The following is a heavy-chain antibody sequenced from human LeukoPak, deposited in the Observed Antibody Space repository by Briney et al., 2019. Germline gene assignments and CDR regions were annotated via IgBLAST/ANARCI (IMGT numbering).Heavy chain of an antibody. CDR3: ARDFKRSYYYGSGSINGVYYYYMDV. D-gene: IGHD3-10*01. J-gene: IGHJ6*03. V-gene: IGHV3-53*01. CDR2: IYSGGTT. Sequence: GGSLRLSCAASGFTLINNYMTWVRQAPGKGLEWVSVIYSGGTTHYSDSVKGRFTISRDNSKNTLYLQMNSLRAEDTAVYYCARDFKRSYYYGSGSINGVYYYYMDVWGKGTTVTVSS. CDR1: GFTLINNY.